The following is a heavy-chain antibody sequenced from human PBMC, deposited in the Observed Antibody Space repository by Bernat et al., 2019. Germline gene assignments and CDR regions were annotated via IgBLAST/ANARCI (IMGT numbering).Heavy chain of an antibody. CDR2: IDPSDSYT. Sequence: EVQLVQSGAEVKKPGESLRISCKGSGYSFTSYWISWVRQMPGKGLEWMGRIDPSDSYTNYSPSFQGHVTISADKSISTAYLQWSSLKASDTDMYYCARLSDDFWSGYYHFDPWGQGTLVTVSS. CDR3: ARLSDDFWSGYYHFDP. D-gene: IGHD3-3*01. CDR1: GYSFTSYW. J-gene: IGHJ5*02. V-gene: IGHV5-10-1*03.